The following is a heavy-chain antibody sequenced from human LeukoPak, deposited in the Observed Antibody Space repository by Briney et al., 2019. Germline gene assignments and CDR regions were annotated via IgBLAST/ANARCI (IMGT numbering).Heavy chain of an antibody. CDR1: GGTFSSYA. CDR3: TRSMTSYVFDY. Sequence: ASVKVSCKASGGTFSSYAITWMRQAPGQGLEWIGGIIPIFGTTNYAQNFQGRVTITADESTRTAYMELSSLRSGDTAVYYCTRSMTSYVFDYWGQGTLVTVSS. CDR2: IIPIFGTT. V-gene: IGHV1-69*01. J-gene: IGHJ4*02. D-gene: IGHD3-9*01.